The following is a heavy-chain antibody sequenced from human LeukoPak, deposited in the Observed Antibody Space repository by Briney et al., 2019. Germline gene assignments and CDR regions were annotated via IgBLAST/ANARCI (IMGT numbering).Heavy chain of an antibody. CDR1: GGTFSSYA. Sequence: GSSVKVSCKASGGTFSSYAISWVRQAPGQGLEWMGGIIPIFGTANYAQKFQGRVTITADESTSTAYMELSSLRSDDTAVYYCARAGVPAAMDYYYYMDVWGKGTTVTVSS. CDR3: ARAGVPAAMDYYYYMDV. D-gene: IGHD2-2*01. V-gene: IGHV1-69*01. CDR2: IIPIFGTA. J-gene: IGHJ6*03.